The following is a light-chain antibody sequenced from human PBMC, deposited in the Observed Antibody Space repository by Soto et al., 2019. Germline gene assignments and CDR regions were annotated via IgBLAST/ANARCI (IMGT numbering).Light chain of an antibody. J-gene: IGKJ4*01. Sequence: EIVLTQSPATLSLSPGERATLYCSASQSVTSYLAWYQQKLGQAHRLLIYDASNRATDIPARFSGSGSGTDFTLTISGLEPEDFAVYYCQQRSTRPPTFGGGTKVDIK. CDR3: QQRSTRPPT. V-gene: IGKV3-11*01. CDR2: DAS. CDR1: QSVTSY.